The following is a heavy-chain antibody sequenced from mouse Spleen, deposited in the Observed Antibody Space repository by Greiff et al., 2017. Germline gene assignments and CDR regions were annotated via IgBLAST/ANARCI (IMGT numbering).Heavy chain of an antibody. D-gene: IGHD1-1*01. CDR1: GYAFSSSW. Sequence: QVQLQQSGPELVKPGASVKISCKASGYAFSSSWMNWVKQRPGKGLEWIGRIYPGDGDTNYNGKFKGKATLTADKSSSTAYMQLSSLTSEDSAVYFCAREPYYGSSYDYWYFDVWGTGTTVTVSS. CDR3: AREPYYGSSYDYWYFDV. V-gene: IGHV1-82*01. J-gene: IGHJ1*03. CDR2: IYPGDGDT.